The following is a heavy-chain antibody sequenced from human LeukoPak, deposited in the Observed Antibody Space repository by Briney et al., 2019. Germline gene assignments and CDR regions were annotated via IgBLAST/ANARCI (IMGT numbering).Heavy chain of an antibody. CDR3: ARGHYDSSGYYYQNWFDP. CDR2: IYYSGST. D-gene: IGHD3-22*01. J-gene: IGHJ5*02. Sequence: SETLSLTCTVSGGSISSGDYYWSWIRQSPGKGLEWIGYIYYSGSTYYNPSLKSRVTISVDTSKNQFSLKLSSVTAADTAVYYCARGHYDSSGYYYQNWFDPWGQGTLVTVSS. V-gene: IGHV4-30-4*01. CDR1: GGSISSGDYY.